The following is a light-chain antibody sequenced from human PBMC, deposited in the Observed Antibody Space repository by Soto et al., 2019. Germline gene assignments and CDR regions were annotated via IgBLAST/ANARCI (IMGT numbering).Light chain of an antibody. J-gene: IGKJ1*01. CDR1: QSVSSY. CDR3: QQRSDWPWA. Sequence: EIVLTQSPATLSLSPGERATLSCRASQSVSSYLAWYQQKPGQAPRLLMYEASNRATVIPARFSGGGSGTDFTLTISSLEPEDFAVYYCQQRSDWPWAFGQGTKVEIK. CDR2: EAS. V-gene: IGKV3-11*01.